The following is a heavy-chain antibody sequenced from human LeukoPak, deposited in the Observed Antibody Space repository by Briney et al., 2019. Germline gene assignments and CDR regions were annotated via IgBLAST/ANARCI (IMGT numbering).Heavy chain of an antibody. Sequence: GGSLRLSCAASGFTFSSYAMHWVRQAPGKGLEWVAVISYDGSNKYYADSVKGRFTISRDNSKNTLYLQMNSLRAEDTAVYYCARGDFSMHDYWGQGTLVTVSS. CDR3: ARGDFSMHDY. CDR2: ISYDGSNK. V-gene: IGHV3-30-3*01. J-gene: IGHJ4*02. D-gene: IGHD2/OR15-2a*01. CDR1: GFTFSSYA.